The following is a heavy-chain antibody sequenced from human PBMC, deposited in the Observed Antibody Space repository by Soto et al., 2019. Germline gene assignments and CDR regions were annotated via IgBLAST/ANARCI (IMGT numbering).Heavy chain of an antibody. CDR2: IYYSGST. CDR3: ARPYYGSGEVDY. J-gene: IGHJ4*02. CDR1: GGSISSSSYY. D-gene: IGHD3-10*01. Sequence: SETLSLTCTVSGGSISSSSYYWGWIRQPPGKGLEWIGSIYYSGSTYYNPSLKSRVTISVDTSKNQFSLKLSSVTAADTAVYYCARPYYGSGEVDYWGQGTLVTVSS. V-gene: IGHV4-39*01.